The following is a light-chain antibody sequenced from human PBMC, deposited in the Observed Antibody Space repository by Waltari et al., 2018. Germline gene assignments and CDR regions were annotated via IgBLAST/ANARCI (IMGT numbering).Light chain of an antibody. CDR2: RAS. CDR1: QSVGSSS. Sequence: EIVLTQSPGTASLSPGERVTLSCRASQSVGSSSLAWYQQKPGQAPRLVIYRASRRATGIPDRFSGSASGTDVSLTMSRLEPEDFAVYYCQQHGTLPATFGQGTKVEIK. J-gene: IGKJ1*01. V-gene: IGKV3-20*01. CDR3: QQHGTLPAT.